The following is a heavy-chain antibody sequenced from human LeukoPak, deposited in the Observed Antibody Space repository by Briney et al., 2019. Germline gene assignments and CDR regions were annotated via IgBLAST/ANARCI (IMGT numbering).Heavy chain of an antibody. CDR1: GVTFNNYG. J-gene: IGHJ3*02. CDR2: ISYDETDK. D-gene: IGHD4-17*01. CDR3: AKVDTTADDGNAFHI. V-gene: IGHV3-30*18. Sequence: PGGSLRLSCAASGVTFNNYGMHWVRQAPGKGLEWVALISYDETDKYYADSMKGRFTISRDNSKNTVYLQIDSPRTEDTAVYFCAKVDTTADDGNAFHIWGQGTMVTVSS.